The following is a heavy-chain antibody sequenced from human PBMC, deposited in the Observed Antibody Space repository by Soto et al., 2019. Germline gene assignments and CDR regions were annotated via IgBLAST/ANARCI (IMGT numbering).Heavy chain of an antibody. CDR3: ARDSRGGAARRPTFYY. CDR2: IGRSGETI. D-gene: IGHD6-6*01. CDR1: GFTFSSFE. Sequence: LRLSCVGSGFTFSSFEMNWVRQTPGKGLEWLSYIGRSGETIYYADSVKGRFTISRDNAKSSLFLQMTGLRDEDTGIYYCARDSRGGAARRPTFYYWGRGTLVTVSS. V-gene: IGHV3-48*03. J-gene: IGHJ4*02.